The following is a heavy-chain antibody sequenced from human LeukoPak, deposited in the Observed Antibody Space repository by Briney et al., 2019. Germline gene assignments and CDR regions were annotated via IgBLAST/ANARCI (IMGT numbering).Heavy chain of an antibody. J-gene: IGHJ4*02. Sequence: PSETLSLTCTVSGGSISSYYWSWVRQPPGKGLEWIGYIYYCESTNYHPSLKSRDNISVDTSKNQFSLKLSSVTAEDTAVYYCARDASYHYESSGYTLGGQGT. CDR2: IYYCEST. CDR1: GGSISSYY. CDR3: ARDASYHYESSGYTL. D-gene: IGHD3-22*01. V-gene: IGHV4-59*01.